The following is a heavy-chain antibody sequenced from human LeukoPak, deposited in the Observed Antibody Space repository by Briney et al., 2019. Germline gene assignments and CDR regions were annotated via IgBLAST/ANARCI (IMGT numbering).Heavy chain of an antibody. V-gene: IGHV1-8*03. CDR3: ARGTPYGDYPH. J-gene: IGHJ4*02. Sequence: GASVKVSCKASGYTFTSYDINWVRQATGQGLEWMGWMNPNSGNTGYARKFQGRVTITRNTSISTAYMKLSSLRSEDTAVYYCARGTPYGDYPHWGQGTLVTVSS. CDR1: GYTFTSYD. D-gene: IGHD4-17*01. CDR2: MNPNSGNT.